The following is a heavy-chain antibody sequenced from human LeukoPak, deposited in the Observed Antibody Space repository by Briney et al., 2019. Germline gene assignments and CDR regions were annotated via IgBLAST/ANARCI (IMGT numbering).Heavy chain of an antibody. J-gene: IGHJ5*02. CDR2: IYYSGST. D-gene: IGHD3-10*01. CDR1: GGSISSYY. Sequence: SETLSLTCTVSGGSISSYYWRWIRQPPGKGLEWIGYIYYSGSTNYNPSLKSRVTISVDTSKNQFSLKLSSVTAADTAVYYCARDRDYYGSGSPHNWFDPWGQGTLVTVSS. V-gene: IGHV4-59*08. CDR3: ARDRDYYGSGSPHNWFDP.